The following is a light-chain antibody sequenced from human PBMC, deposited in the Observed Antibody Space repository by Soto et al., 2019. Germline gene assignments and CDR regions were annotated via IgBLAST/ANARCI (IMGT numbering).Light chain of an antibody. V-gene: IGKV3-15*01. Sequence: EIVMTQSPATLSVSPGERATLSRRASQSVSSNLAWYQQKPGQAPRLLIYGASTRATGIPARFSGSGSGTEFTLTISSLQSEDFAVYYCQQYNNRWTFGQGTKVDIK. CDR1: QSVSSN. J-gene: IGKJ1*01. CDR3: QQYNNRWT. CDR2: GAS.